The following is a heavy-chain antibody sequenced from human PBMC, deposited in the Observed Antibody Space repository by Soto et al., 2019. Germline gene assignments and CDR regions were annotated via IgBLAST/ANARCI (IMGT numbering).Heavy chain of an antibody. V-gene: IGHV4-59*01. CDR1: GGSISSYY. CDR3: ARGALGYCSSTSCSPPYYYYYYMDV. J-gene: IGHJ6*03. D-gene: IGHD2-2*01. Sequence: SETLSLTCTVSGGSISSYYWSWIRQPPGKGLEWIGYIYYSGSTNYNPSLKSRVTISVDTSKNQFSLKLSSVTAADTAVYYCARGALGYCSSTSCSPPYYYYYYMDVWGKGTTVTVS. CDR2: IYYSGST.